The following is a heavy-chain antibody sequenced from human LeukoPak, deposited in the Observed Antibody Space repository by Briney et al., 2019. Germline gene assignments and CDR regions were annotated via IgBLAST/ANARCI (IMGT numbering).Heavy chain of an antibody. V-gene: IGHV4-59*08. CDR3: ARHIKGGRFGDHIDY. CDR2: IYYSGST. J-gene: IGHJ4*02. Sequence: SETLSLTCTVSGGSISSYYWNWIRQPPGKGLEWIGYIYYSGSTNYNPSLKSRVTISVDTSKNQFSLKLSSVTAADTAVYYCARHIKGGRFGDHIDYWGQGTLVTVSS. CDR1: GGSISSYY. D-gene: IGHD3-10*01.